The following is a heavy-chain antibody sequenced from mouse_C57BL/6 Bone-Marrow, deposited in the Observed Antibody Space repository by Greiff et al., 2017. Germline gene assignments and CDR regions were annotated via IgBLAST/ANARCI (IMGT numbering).Heavy chain of an antibody. CDR2: IYPRSGNT. V-gene: IGHV1-81*01. CDR1: GYTFTSYG. D-gene: IGHD2-4*01. CDR3: ARWDDYDGGYFDY. Sequence: QVQLKQSGAELARPGASVKLSCKASGYTFTSYGISWVKQRTGQGLEWIGEIYPRSGNTYYNEKFKGKATLTADKSSSTAYMERRSLTSEDSAVYFCARWDDYDGGYFDYWGQGTTLTVSS. J-gene: IGHJ2*01.